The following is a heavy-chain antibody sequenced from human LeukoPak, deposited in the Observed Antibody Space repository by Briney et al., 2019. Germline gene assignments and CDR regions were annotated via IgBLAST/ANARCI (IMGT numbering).Heavy chain of an antibody. CDR3: AREYSGSQDGFDK. CDR2: IYYSGST. J-gene: IGHJ3*02. V-gene: IGHV4-38-2*02. D-gene: IGHD1-26*01. CDR1: GYSIGSGYY. Sequence: SETLSLTCTVSGYSIGSGYYWGWIRQPPGKGLEWIGSIYYSGSTYYNPSLKSRVTMSVDTSKNQFSLKLSSVTAADTAVYYCAREYSGSQDGFDKWGQGTMVTVSS.